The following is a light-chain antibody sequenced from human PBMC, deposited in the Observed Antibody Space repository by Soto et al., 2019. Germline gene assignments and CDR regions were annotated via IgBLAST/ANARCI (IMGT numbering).Light chain of an antibody. CDR3: QQYNSYSWK. V-gene: IGKV1-5*03. J-gene: IGKJ1*01. CDR2: KAS. Sequence: DIQMTQSPSTLSGSVGDRVTITCRASQTISSWLAWYQQKPGKAPKLLIYKASNLESGVPSRFSGSGSQTDFTLTISSLQPDDFATYYCQQYNSYSWKFGQGTKV. CDR1: QTISSW.